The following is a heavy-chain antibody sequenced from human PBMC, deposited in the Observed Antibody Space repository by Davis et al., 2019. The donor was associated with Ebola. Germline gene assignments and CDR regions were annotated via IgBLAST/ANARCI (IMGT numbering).Heavy chain of an antibody. CDR1: GFTFSSYE. CDR2: ISSSGSTI. D-gene: IGHD3-22*01. J-gene: IGHJ3*02. V-gene: IGHV3-48*03. CDR3: GRDHYDSSGYGFDI. Sequence: GESLKISCAASGFTFSSYEMNWVRQAPGKGLEWVSYISSSGSTIYYADSVKGRFTISRDNDKNALYLQMNSLRDEDTAVYYCGRDHYDSSGYGFDIWGQGTMVTVSS.